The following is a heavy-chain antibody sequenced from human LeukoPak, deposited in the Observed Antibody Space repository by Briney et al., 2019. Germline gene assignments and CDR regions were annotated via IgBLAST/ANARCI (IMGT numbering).Heavy chain of an antibody. D-gene: IGHD3-22*01. CDR1: GFTFSSYD. J-gene: IGHJ4*02. CDR2: ISYDGSNK. CDR3: ARERYYYDSSGSRGFDY. Sequence: GGSLRLSCAASGFTFSSYDMHWVRQAPGKGLEWVAIISYDGSNKYYADSVKGRFTISRDNSKNTLYLQMNSLRAEDTAVYYCARERYYYDSSGSRGFDYWGQGTLVTVSS. V-gene: IGHV3-30*14.